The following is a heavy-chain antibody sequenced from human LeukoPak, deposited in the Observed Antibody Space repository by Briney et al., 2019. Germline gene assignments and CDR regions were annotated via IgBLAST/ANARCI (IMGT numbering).Heavy chain of an antibody. CDR3: ARSTYGDY. D-gene: IGHD1-26*01. V-gene: IGHV4-59*01. Sequence: SETLSLTCTVSGGSISSYYWSWIRQPPRKGLEWIGYIYYSGSTNYNPSLKSRVTISVDTSKNQFSLKLSSVTAADTAVYYCARSTYGDYWGQGALVTVSS. CDR1: GGSISSYY. J-gene: IGHJ4*02. CDR2: IYYSGST.